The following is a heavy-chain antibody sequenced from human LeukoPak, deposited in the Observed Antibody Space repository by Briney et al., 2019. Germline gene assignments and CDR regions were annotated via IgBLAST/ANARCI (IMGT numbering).Heavy chain of an antibody. CDR2: INSDGSST. CDR3: ARELAYYYDNSGYYSFGY. J-gene: IGHJ4*02. Sequence: GGSLRLSCAASGFTFSSYWMHWVRRAPGKGLVWVSRINSDGSSTTYADSVKGRFTISRDNAENTLYLQMNSLRAEDTAVYYCARELAYYYDNSGYYSFGYWGQGTLVTVSS. V-gene: IGHV3-74*01. D-gene: IGHD3-22*01. CDR1: GFTFSSYW.